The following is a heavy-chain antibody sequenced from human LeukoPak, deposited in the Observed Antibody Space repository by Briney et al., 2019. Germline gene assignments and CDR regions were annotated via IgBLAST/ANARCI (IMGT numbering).Heavy chain of an antibody. V-gene: IGHV4-59*01. CDR2: IYYSGST. CDR1: GGSISSYY. D-gene: IGHD4-17*01. J-gene: IGHJ5*02. Sequence: SETLSLTCTVSGGSISSYYWSWIRQPPGKGLEWIGYIYYSGSTNYNPSLKSRVTISVDTSKNQFSLKLSSVTAADTAVYYCARAYGVTPGDRWGQGALVTVSS. CDR3: ARAYGVTPGDR.